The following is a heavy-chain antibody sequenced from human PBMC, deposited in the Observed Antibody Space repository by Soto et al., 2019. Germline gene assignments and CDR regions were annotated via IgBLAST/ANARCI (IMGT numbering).Heavy chain of an antibody. Sequence: EVQLVESGGGLAQPGGSLRLSCVASGFTFTTYWMSWVRQAPGKGLEWVANIRQDGGAPYYVDSVKGRFTISRDNAKNSVYLQMDSLRAQDTAVYYGVRVGQGSGSYLGYDWGQGLLFTVS. CDR1: GFTFTTYW. CDR3: VRVGQGSGSYLGYD. V-gene: IGHV3-7*03. J-gene: IGHJ4*02. D-gene: IGHD3-10*01. CDR2: IRQDGGAP.